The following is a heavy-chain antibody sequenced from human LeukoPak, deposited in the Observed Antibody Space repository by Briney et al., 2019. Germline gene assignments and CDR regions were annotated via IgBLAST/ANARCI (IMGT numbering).Heavy chain of an antibody. V-gene: IGHV4-39*07. CDR1: GGSISSSSYY. CDR2: IYYSGST. J-gene: IGHJ6*03. D-gene: IGHD3-9*01. Sequence: PSETLSLTCTVSGGSISSSSYYWGWIRQPPGKGLEWIGSIYYSGSTYYNPSLKSRVTISVDTSKNQFSLKLSSVTAADTAVYYCARNSPYDILTGYYANYMDVWGKGTTVTVSS. CDR3: ARNSPYDILTGYYANYMDV.